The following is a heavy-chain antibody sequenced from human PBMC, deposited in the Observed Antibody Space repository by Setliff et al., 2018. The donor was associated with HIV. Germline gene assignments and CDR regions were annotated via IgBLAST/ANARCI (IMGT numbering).Heavy chain of an antibody. CDR1: GYTFTSYG. CDR3: AKDASPPNYGDYPNFDY. CDR2: ISAYNFKT. J-gene: IGHJ4*02. D-gene: IGHD4-17*01. Sequence: ASVKVSCKASGYTFTSYGISWVRQAPGRGLEWMGWISAYNFKTRSAQNLQDRVTMTTDTSTYTAYLELRSLKSDDTAVYYCAKDASPPNYGDYPNFDYWGQGTLVTVS. V-gene: IGHV1-18*01.